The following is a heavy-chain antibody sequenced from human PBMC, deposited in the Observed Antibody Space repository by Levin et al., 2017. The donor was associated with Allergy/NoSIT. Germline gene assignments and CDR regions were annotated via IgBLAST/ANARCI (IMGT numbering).Heavy chain of an antibody. CDR3: ARPTKAVAINYLPYWYFDL. J-gene: IGHJ2*01. V-gene: IGHV1-2*02. CDR2: INPNSGGT. Sequence: ASVKVSCKASGYTFTGYYMHWVRQAPGQGLEWMGWINPNSGGTNYAQKFQGRVTMTRDTSISTAYMELSRLRSDDTAVYYCARPTKAVAINYLPYWYFDLWGRGTLVTVSS. CDR1: GYTFTGYY. D-gene: IGHD6-19*01.